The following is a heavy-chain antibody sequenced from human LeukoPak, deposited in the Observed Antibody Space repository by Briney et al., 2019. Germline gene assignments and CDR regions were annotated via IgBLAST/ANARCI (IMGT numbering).Heavy chain of an antibody. J-gene: IGHJ6*03. Sequence: SETLSLTCTVSGGSVSSYYWSWIRQPAGKGLEWIGRIYTSGSTNYNPSLKSRVTMSVDTSRNQFSLKLSSVTAADTAVYYCARERVEETYYYYMDVWGKGNTVTVSS. CDR1: GGSVSSYY. V-gene: IGHV4-4*07. CDR3: ARERVEETYYYYMDV. CDR2: IYTSGST.